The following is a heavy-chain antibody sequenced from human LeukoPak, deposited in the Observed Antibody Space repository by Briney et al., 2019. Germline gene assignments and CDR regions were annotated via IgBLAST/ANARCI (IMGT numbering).Heavy chain of an antibody. CDR2: ISGSGGST. D-gene: IGHD1-26*01. V-gene: IGHV3-23*01. Sequence: GGSLRLSCAASGFTFSSYAMSWVRQAPGKGLEWVSAISGSGGSTYYADSVKGRFTISRDDSKNTLYLQMNSLKIDDTAEYYCTRIIKSGSFDYWGQGVLVTVSS. CDR3: TRIIKSGSFDY. CDR1: GFTFSSYA. J-gene: IGHJ4*02.